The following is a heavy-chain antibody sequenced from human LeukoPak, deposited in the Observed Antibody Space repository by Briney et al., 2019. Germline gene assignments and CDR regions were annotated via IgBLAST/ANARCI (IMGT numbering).Heavy chain of an antibody. CDR2: ISIDGTRK. CDR3: ARDYCSTTSCEGDYFDY. V-gene: IGHV3-30-3*01. CDR1: GFTFRGYA. J-gene: IGHJ4*02. Sequence: PGGSLRLSCAASGFTFRGYAMHWVRQAPGKGLEWLVVISIDGTRKHYADSVKDRFTIARDDSENRLYLQMNSLRAEDTAVYYCARDYCSTTSCEGDYFDYWGQGTLVTVSS. D-gene: IGHD2-2*01.